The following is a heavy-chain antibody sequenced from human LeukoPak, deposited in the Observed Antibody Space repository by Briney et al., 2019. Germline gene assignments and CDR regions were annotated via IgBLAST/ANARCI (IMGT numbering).Heavy chain of an antibody. J-gene: IGHJ6*02. V-gene: IGHV3-23*01. CDR2: ISGSGGST. D-gene: IGHD2-2*01. Sequence: PGGSLRLSCAASGFTFSSYAMSWVRQAPGKGLEWVSAISGSGGSTYYADSVKGRFTISRDNSKNTLYLQMNSLRAEDTAVYYCAKKYCSSTSCYYYYYYGMDVWGQGTTVTASS. CDR1: GFTFSSYA. CDR3: AKKYCSSTSCYYYYYYGMDV.